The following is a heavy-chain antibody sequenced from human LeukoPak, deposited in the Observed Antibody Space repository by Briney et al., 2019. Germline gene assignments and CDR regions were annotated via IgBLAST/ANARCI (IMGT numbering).Heavy chain of an antibody. CDR1: GFTFRNYW. D-gene: IGHD2-15*01. CDR3: ARDGGLHTNFDY. Sequence: GGSLRLSCAASGFTFRNYWMGWVRQAPGKGLEWVANTKPDGTAEYYADSVRGRFTTSRDNANNFLYLQMNSLRGEDTAVYCCARDGGLHTNFDYWGQGTLVTVSS. V-gene: IGHV3-7*01. J-gene: IGHJ4*02. CDR2: TKPDGTAE.